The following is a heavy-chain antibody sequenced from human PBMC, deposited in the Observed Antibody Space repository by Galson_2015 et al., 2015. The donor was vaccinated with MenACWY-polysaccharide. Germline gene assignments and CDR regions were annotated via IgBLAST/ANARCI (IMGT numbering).Heavy chain of an antibody. J-gene: IGHJ3*01. CDR3: ARDPHCGAGCSIHDAFDV. CDR1: GFTFSSYW. Sequence: SLRLSCAASGFTFSSYWMHWARHAPGEGLVWVSRINTDGSSTSYADSVKGRFTVSRDNAKNTVYLQMNSLRAEDTAVYYCARDPHCGAGCSIHDAFDVWGQGTKVTVSS. CDR2: INTDGSST. D-gene: IGHD2-21*02. V-gene: IGHV3-74*01.